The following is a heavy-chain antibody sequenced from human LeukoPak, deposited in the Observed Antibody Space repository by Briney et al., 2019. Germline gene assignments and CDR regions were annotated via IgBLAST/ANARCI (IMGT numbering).Heavy chain of an antibody. CDR3: ARDRRNYGDYTLLGY. V-gene: IGHV1-2*02. D-gene: IGHD4-17*01. J-gene: IGHJ4*02. Sequence: ASVKVSCKASGYTFTGYYMHWVRQAPGQGLEWMGWINPNSGGTNYAQKFQGRATMTRDTSISTAYMELSRLRSDDTAVYYCARDRRNYGDYTLLGYWGQGTLVTVSS. CDR2: INPNSGGT. CDR1: GYTFTGYY.